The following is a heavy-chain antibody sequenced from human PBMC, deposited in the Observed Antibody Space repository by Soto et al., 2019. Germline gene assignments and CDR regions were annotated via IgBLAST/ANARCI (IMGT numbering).Heavy chain of an antibody. CDR3: ARTTAVPNTLRSRYFFDY. V-gene: IGHV4-61*01. Sequence: SETLSLTCSVSGGSVSNKTYYWSWIRQPPGKRLEWIGYVYYSGTTNYNPSLRSRVTIPVDLSKNQFSLRRSSVTTADTALYYCARTTAVPNTLRSRYFFDYWGQGTLVTVSS. J-gene: IGHJ4*02. CDR1: GGSVSNKTYY. CDR2: VYYSGTT. D-gene: IGHD4-17*01.